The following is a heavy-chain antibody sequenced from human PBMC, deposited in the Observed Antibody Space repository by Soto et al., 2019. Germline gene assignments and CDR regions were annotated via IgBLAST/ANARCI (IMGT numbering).Heavy chain of an antibody. CDR2: INHSGST. V-gene: IGHV4-34*01. CDR1: GGSFSGYY. Sequence: SETLSLTCAVYGGSFSGYYWRWIRQPPGKGLEWIGEINHSGSTNYNPSLTSRVTISVDTSTNQFSLTLSSVTAADTAVYYCARGQRTGGFDYCGQGTLVTVSS. J-gene: IGHJ4*02. D-gene: IGHD1-1*01. CDR3: ARGQRTGGFDY.